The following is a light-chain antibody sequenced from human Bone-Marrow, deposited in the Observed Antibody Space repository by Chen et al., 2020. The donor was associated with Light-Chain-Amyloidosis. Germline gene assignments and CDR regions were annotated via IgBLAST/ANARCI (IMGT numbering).Light chain of an antibody. J-gene: IGLJ1*01. CDR3: CSYAGSYSLYV. V-gene: IGLV2-11*01. CDR1: SSDVGGYDF. Sequence: QAALTQPRSVSGSPGQSVIISCTGTSSDVGGYDFVSWYQKHPVKAPKLMIYDVSKRPSGVPDRFSGSKAGNTASLTISGLQADDEADYYCCSYAGSYSLYVFGSGTKVTVL. CDR2: DVS.